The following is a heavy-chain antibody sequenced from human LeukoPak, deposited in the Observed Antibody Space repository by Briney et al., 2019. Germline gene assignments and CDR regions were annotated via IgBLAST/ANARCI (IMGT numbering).Heavy chain of an antibody. CDR3: ARRPKGNYCSSTSCYYGWFDP. Sequence: GESLRISCKGSGYSFTSYWISWVRQMPGKGLECMGRIDPSDSYTNYSPSFQGHVTISADKCISTAYLQWSSLKASDTAMYYCARRPKGNYCSSTSCYYGWFDPWGQGTLVTVSS. CDR2: IDPSDSYT. J-gene: IGHJ5*02. D-gene: IGHD2-2*01. V-gene: IGHV5-10-1*01. CDR1: GYSFTSYW.